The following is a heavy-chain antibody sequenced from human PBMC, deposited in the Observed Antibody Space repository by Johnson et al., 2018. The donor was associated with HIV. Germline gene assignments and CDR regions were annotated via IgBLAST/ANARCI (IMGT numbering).Heavy chain of an antibody. J-gene: IGHJ3*02. CDR2: IKQDGSEK. CDR3: ARSDRAEGGRGDAFHI. CDR1: GFTFSSYG. D-gene: IGHD3-16*01. Sequence: VQLVESGGDMVQPGGSLRLSCAASGFTFSSYGMHWVRQAPGKGLQWVANIKQDGSEKYYVDSVKGRFTISRDNAKNSLYLQMNSLRAGDTAVYYCARSDRAEGGRGDAFHIWGQGTMVTVSS. V-gene: IGHV3-7*01.